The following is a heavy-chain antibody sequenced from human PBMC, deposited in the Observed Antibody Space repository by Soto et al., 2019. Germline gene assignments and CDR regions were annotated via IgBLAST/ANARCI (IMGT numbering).Heavy chain of an antibody. CDR2: IYYSGST. J-gene: IGHJ4*02. CDR3: TRGECNSETYSCFDY. CDR1: CGSISSGGYY. D-gene: IGHD1-26*01. Sequence: PSETLSLTCTVSCGSISSGGYYWSWIRQHPGKGLEWIGYIYYSGSTYYNPSLKSRVTISVDTSKNQFSLKLSSVTAADTAVYFCTRGECNSETYSCFDYWGQGTLVTVSS. V-gene: IGHV4-31*03.